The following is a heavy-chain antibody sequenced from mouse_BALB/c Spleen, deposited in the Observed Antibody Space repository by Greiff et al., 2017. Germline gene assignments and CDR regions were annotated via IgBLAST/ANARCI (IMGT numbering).Heavy chain of an antibody. CDR2: IWAGGST. Sequence: VQGVESGPGLVAPSQSLSITCTVSGFSLTSYGVHWVRQPPGKGLEWLGVIWAGGSTNYNSALMSRLSISKDNSKSQVFLKMNSLQTDDTAMYYCARYDYDPAFAYWGQGTLVTVSA. V-gene: IGHV2-9*02. CDR3: ARYDYDPAFAY. CDR1: GFSLTSYG. D-gene: IGHD2-4*01. J-gene: IGHJ3*01.